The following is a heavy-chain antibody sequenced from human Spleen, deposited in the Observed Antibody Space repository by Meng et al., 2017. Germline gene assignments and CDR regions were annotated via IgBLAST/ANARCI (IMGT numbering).Heavy chain of an antibody. CDR3: ARDEDISAAGKLFGDY. Sequence: ASVKVSCKPSGYNFPDYWLHWVRPAPGQGLEWMGRIDPKSGDTHYAQRFQGRVTMTGDTSISTAYMELSGLRSDDTAMYYCARDEDISAAGKLFGDYWGQGTLVTVSS. CDR1: GYNFPDYW. CDR2: IDPKSGDT. D-gene: IGHD6-13*01. V-gene: IGHV1-2*06. J-gene: IGHJ4*02.